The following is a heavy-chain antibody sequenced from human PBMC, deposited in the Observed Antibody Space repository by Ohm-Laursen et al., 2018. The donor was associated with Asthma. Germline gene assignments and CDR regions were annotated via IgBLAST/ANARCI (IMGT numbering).Heavy chain of an antibody. CDR1: GYTFTSYA. CDR2: INAGNGNT. V-gene: IGHV1-3*01. Sequence: SSVKVSCKASGYTFTSYAMHWVRQAPGQRLEWMGWINAGNGNTKYSQKFQGRVTITRDTSASTAYTELSRLRSDDTAVYYCARVCSSTSCYDKGIDYWGQGTLVTVSS. J-gene: IGHJ4*02. D-gene: IGHD2-2*01. CDR3: ARVCSSTSCYDKGIDY.